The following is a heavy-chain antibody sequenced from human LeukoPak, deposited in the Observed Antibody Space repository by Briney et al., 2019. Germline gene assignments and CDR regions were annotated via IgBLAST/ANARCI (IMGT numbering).Heavy chain of an antibody. D-gene: IGHD3-10*01. CDR3: AKDATWYGSGSYYYYYYMDV. CDR2: ISGSSSYI. CDR1: GFTFSDYR. Sequence: GGSLRLSCVASGFTFSDYRMNWVRQAPGKGLEWVSSISGSSSYIYYADSVKGRFTISRDNSKNTLYLQMNSLRAEDTAVYYCAKDATWYGSGSYYYYYYMDVWGKGTTVTVSS. V-gene: IGHV3-21*01. J-gene: IGHJ6*03.